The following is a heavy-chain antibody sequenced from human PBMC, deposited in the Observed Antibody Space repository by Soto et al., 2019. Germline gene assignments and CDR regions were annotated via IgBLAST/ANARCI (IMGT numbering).Heavy chain of an antibody. CDR1: GGSISSGGYY. CDR2: IYYSGST. D-gene: IGHD3-16*01. CDR3: ARDAGGGLGAKNYYYYYGMDV. J-gene: IGHJ6*02. V-gene: IGHV4-31*03. Sequence: SETQSLTSTVSGGSISSGGYYWSWIRQHPGKGLEWIGYIYYSGSTYYNPSLKSRVTISVDTSKNQFSLKLSSVTAADTAVYYCARDAGGGLGAKNYYYYYGMDVWGQGTTVTVSS.